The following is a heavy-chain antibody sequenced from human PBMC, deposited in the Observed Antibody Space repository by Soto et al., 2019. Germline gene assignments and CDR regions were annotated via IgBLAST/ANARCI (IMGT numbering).Heavy chain of an antibody. CDR2: ISGSGGNT. Sequence: EVQLLESGGGLVQPGGCLRLSCAASGFTFSIYAMSFVRQTPGKGLEWVSGISGSGGNTYYAESVKGRFTISSDNSRNTVYLQMNSLRVDDTAVYYCAKEAYVRGWFLDAFDIWGQGTMVTVSS. CDR1: GFTFSIYA. CDR3: AKEAYVRGWFLDAFDI. V-gene: IGHV3-23*01. J-gene: IGHJ3*02. D-gene: IGHD6-19*01.